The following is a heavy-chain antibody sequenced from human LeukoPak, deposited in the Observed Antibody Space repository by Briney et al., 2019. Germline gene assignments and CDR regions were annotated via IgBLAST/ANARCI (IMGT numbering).Heavy chain of an antibody. J-gene: IGHJ4*02. CDR3: ARVLSSSGSQSSDY. CDR2: INPNSGDT. CDR1: GYIFTGYY. V-gene: IGHV1-2*02. D-gene: IGHD3-10*01. Sequence: ASVKVSCKASGYIFTGYYMHWVRQAPGQGLEWMGWINPNSGDTNYAQKFQGRVTMTRDTSISTAYMELSRLRSEDTAVYYCARVLSSSGSQSSDYWGQGTLVTVSS.